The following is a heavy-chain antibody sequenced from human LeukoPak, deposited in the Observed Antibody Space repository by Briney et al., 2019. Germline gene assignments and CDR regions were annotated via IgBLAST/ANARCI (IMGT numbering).Heavy chain of an antibody. CDR2: INSYNGNT. V-gene: IGHV1-18*01. J-gene: IGHJ5*02. CDR3: ARDKRRVAAAGINWFDP. Sequence: ASVKVSFQASGYTFTCHGISGVRQAPGQGRDWMGWINSYNGNTNYAQKLQGRVTMTTDTSTSTAYMELRSLRSDDTAVYYCARDKRRVAAAGINWFDPWGQGTLVTVSS. CDR1: GYTFTCHG. D-gene: IGHD6-13*01.